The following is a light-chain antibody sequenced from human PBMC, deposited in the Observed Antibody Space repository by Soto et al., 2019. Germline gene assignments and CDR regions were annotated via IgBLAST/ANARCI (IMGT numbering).Light chain of an antibody. Sequence: EIVMTQSPATLSVSPGERATLSWRASQSISSYLAWYQQKPGQAPRLLIYGASTRATDIPARFSGGGSGTEFTLTINSLQSEDVAVYYCHQVNDWPRGTFGQGTKVEVK. V-gene: IGKV3-15*01. CDR1: QSISSY. CDR2: GAS. CDR3: HQVNDWPRGT. J-gene: IGKJ1*01.